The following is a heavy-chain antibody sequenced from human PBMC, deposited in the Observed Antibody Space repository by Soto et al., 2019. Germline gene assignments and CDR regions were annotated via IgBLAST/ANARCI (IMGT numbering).Heavy chain of an antibody. CDR3: AKDQEYYYDSSGYMDI. CDR2: ISGSGGST. Sequence: AGGSLRLSCAASGFNFSSYAMSWVRQAPGKGLEWVSAISGSGGSTYYADSVKGRFTISRDNSKNTLYLQMNSLRAEDTAVYYCAKDQEYYYDSSGYMDIWGQGTMVTVSS. CDR1: GFNFSSYA. D-gene: IGHD3-22*01. V-gene: IGHV3-23*01. J-gene: IGHJ3*02.